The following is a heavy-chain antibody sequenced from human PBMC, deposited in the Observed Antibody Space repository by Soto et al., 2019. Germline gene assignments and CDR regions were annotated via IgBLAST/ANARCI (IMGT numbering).Heavy chain of an antibody. V-gene: IGHV3-23*01. CDR1: GLTFSSYG. CDR3: AKLRAFAVPVAATLDP. J-gene: IGHJ5*02. Sequence: GGSLRLSCAASGLTFSSYGIMWLRLSPGKGLEWVSVISGGGDTTYYTPSVKGRFTISGDDFRNTLYLQMNSLRTEPKPIYYRAKLRAFAVPVAATLDPCGQGTLVT. D-gene: IGHD2-2*01. CDR2: ISGGGDTT.